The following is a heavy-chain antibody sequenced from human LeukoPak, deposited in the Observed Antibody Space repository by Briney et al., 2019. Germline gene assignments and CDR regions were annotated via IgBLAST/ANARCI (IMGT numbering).Heavy chain of an antibody. CDR1: GFTFSSYG. J-gene: IGHJ4*02. Sequence: GGTLRLSCAASGFTFSSYGMSWVRQAPGKGLEWVSAISGSGGSTYYADSAKGRFTISRDNSKNTLYLQMNSLRAEDTAVYYCAKDHVTTVTTGYFDYWGQGTLVTVSS. CDR3: AKDHVTTVTTGYFDY. D-gene: IGHD4-17*01. CDR2: ISGSGGST. V-gene: IGHV3-23*01.